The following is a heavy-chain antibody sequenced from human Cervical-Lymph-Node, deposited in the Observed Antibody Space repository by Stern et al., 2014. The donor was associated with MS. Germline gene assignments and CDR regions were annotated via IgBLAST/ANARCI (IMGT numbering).Heavy chain of an antibody. Sequence: VQLVESGGGVVPPGRSLRLSCAASGFTFSSYGMHWVRQAPGKGLEWVAVIWYDGSNKHYADSVKGRFTISRDNSKNTLYLQMNSLRAEDTAVYYCARDHRARYYYDSSDIWGQGTMGTVSS. V-gene: IGHV3-33*01. J-gene: IGHJ3*02. CDR3: ARDHRARYYYDSSDI. CDR2: IWYDGSNK. D-gene: IGHD3-22*01. CDR1: GFTFSSYG.